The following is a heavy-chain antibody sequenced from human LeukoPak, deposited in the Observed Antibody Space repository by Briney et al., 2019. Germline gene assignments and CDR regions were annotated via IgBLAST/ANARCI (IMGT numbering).Heavy chain of an antibody. Sequence: ASVKVSCKASGYTFTGYYMHWVRQAPGQGLEWMGWINPNSGGTNYAQKFQGRVTMTRDTSISTAYMELSRLRSDDTAVYYCARGGLYYDFWSGQNVDYWGQGTLVTVSS. D-gene: IGHD3-3*01. CDR1: GYTFTGYY. CDR3: ARGGLYYDFWSGQNVDY. CDR2: INPNSGGT. V-gene: IGHV1-2*02. J-gene: IGHJ4*02.